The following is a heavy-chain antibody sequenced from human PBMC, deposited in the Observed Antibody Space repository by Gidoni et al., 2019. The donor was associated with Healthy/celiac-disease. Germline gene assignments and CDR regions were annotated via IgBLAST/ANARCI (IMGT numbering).Heavy chain of an antibody. CDR3: ARDLEEMATTLDY. V-gene: IGHV3-30*04. D-gene: IGHD5-12*01. CDR1: GFTFSSYA. Sequence: QVQLVESGGGVVQPGRSLRLSCAASGFTFSSYAMHWVRQAPGKGLEWVAVISYDGSNKYYADSVKGRFTISRDNSKNTLYLQMNSLRAEDTAVYYCARDLEEMATTLDYWGQGTLVTVSS. CDR2: ISYDGSNK. J-gene: IGHJ4*02.